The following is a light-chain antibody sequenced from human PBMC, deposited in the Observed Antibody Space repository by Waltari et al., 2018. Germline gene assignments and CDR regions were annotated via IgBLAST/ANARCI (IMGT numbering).Light chain of an antibody. V-gene: IGLV3-21*04. CDR2: DDS. J-gene: IGLJ3*02. CDR1: NIGGYS. CDR3: QVWDSNSDHRV. Sequence: SYVLTQPPSVSVAPGKTASITCGGNNIGGYSVHWYQHKPGQAPVRVIHDDSGRHSGSPERLSGSNSGNTATLTSSRVEAGDEADYDCQVWDSNSDHRVFGGGTKLTVL.